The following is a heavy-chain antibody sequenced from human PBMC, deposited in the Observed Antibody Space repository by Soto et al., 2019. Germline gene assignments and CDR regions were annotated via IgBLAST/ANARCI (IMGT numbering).Heavy chain of an antibody. J-gene: IGHJ3*02. D-gene: IGHD3-10*01. V-gene: IGHV4-59*01. CDR1: GGSISSYY. Sequence: QVQLQESGPGLVKPSETLSLTCTVSGGSISSYYWSWIRQPPGKGLEWIGYIYYSGSTNYNPSLKSRVTIAVDTSRSQFSLKRSSVTAADTAVYYCARVWGGAFDIWGQGTMVTVSS. CDR2: IYYSGST. CDR3: ARVWGGAFDI.